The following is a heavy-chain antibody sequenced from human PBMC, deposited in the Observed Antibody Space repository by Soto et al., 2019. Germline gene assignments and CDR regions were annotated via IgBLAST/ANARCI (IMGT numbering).Heavy chain of an antibody. Sequence: QVQLVESGGGVVQPGRSLRLSCAASGFTFSNFGMHWVRQAPGKGLEWVAVISYDGRSKYYADSVQGRFTLSRDNSKNTLYMQMNSLRGEDTAVYYCAKDRRLHYGMDVWGKGTTVTVSS. CDR1: GFTFSNFG. D-gene: IGHD4-4*01. J-gene: IGHJ6*04. CDR3: AKDRRLHYGMDV. V-gene: IGHV3-30*18. CDR2: ISYDGRSK.